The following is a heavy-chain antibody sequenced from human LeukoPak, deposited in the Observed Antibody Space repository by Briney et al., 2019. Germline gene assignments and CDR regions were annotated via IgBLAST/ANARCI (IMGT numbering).Heavy chain of an antibody. CDR1: GYTFTSYD. CDR3: AREMTYGSGSYNY. CDR2: IIPIFGTA. J-gene: IGHJ4*02. D-gene: IGHD3-10*01. V-gene: IGHV1-69*05. Sequence: GASVKVSCKASGYTFTSYDINWVRQAPGQGLEWMGGIIPIFGTANYAQKFQGRVTITTDESTSTAYMELSSLRSEDTAVYYCAREMTYGSGSYNYWGQGTLVTVSS.